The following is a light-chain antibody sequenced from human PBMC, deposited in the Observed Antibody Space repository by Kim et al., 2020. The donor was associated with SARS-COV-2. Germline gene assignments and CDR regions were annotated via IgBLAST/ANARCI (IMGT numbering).Light chain of an antibody. Sequence: DIQMTQSASSLSASVGDRVTITCRASQGISNYLAWYQQKPGKVPKLLIYAASALRSGVPSRFSGSGSGTDFTLTITSLQPEDVAVYYCQQCKGAPWTFGHGTKVDIK. V-gene: IGKV1-27*01. CDR3: QQCKGAPWT. CDR2: AAS. CDR1: QGISNY. J-gene: IGKJ1*01.